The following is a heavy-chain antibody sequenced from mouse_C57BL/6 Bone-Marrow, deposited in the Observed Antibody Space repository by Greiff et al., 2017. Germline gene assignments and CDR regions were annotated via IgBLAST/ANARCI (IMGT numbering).Heavy chain of an antibody. CDR1: GYTFTSYW. CDR2: IYPSDSET. J-gene: IGHJ2*01. CDR3: ARYPYFDY. Sequence: VQLQQPGAELVRPGSSVKLSCKASGYTFTSYWMDWVKQRPGQGLEWIGNIYPSDSETHYNQKFKDKATLTVDKSSSTAYMQLSSLTSEDSAVYYCARYPYFDYWGQGTTLTVSS. V-gene: IGHV1-61*01.